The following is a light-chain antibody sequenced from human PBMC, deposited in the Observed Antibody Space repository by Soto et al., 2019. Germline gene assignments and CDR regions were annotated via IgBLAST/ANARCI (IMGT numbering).Light chain of an antibody. J-gene: IGKJ4*01. CDR3: QQYGSSSLT. Sequence: EIVLTQSPGTLSLSPGERATLSCRASQSVSSSYLAWYQQKPGQGPRLLIYGASSRATGIPDRFSGSGSGTDFTLTISRLEPEDFAVYYCQQYGSSSLTFGGGTKVEIK. CDR2: GAS. CDR1: QSVSSSY. V-gene: IGKV3-20*01.